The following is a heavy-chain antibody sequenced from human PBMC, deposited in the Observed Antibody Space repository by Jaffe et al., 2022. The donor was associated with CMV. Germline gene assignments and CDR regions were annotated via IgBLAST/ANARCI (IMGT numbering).Heavy chain of an antibody. CDR1: GYTFTSYA. CDR3: ARLGGRFGELVWFDP. J-gene: IGHJ5*02. V-gene: IGHV1-3*01. D-gene: IGHD3-10*01. CDR2: INAGNGNT. Sequence: QVQLVQSGAEVKKPGASVKVSCKASGYTFTSYAMHWVRQAPGQRLEWMGWINAGNGNTKYSQKFQGRVTITRDTSASTAYMELSSLRSEDTAVYYCARLGGRFGELVWFDPWGQGTLVTVSS.